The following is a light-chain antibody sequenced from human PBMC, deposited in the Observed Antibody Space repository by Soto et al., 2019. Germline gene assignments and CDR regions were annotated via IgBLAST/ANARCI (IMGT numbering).Light chain of an antibody. J-gene: IGKJ1*01. V-gene: IGKV3-11*01. Sequence: EIVLTQSPATLSLSPGERATLSCRASQSVGSYFAWYQQKPGQAPRLLIYDASNRATGIPARFSGSGSGTDFTLTISSLEPDDFAVYYCQQRRNWPVTFGQGTRVDIK. CDR2: DAS. CDR3: QQRRNWPVT. CDR1: QSVGSY.